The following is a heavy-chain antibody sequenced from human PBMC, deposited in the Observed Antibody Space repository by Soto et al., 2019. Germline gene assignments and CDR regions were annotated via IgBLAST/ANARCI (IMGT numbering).Heavy chain of an antibody. CDR3: ARVTPGNNLYYFSGLDV. D-gene: IGHD1-1*01. CDR1: GFNFGTYA. Sequence: GGSLRLSCVASGFNFGTYAIHWVRQAPGKGLQWVALIAYDGINTYYADSVKGRFTISRDNSKNTLHLQMNSLRPEDTGVYFCARVTPGNNLYYFSGLDVWGQGASVTVSS. V-gene: IGHV3-30-3*01. CDR2: IAYDGINT. J-gene: IGHJ6*02.